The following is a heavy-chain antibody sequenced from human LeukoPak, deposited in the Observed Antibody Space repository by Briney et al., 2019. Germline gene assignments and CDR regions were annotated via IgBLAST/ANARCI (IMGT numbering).Heavy chain of an antibody. D-gene: IGHD3-22*01. CDR1: EFTFSSYA. V-gene: IGHV3-64*01. CDR2: ISSDGGTT. J-gene: IGHJ4*02. CDR3: ARGNYYDSSGYSPFDY. Sequence: GGSLRLSCAASEFTFSSYAMHWVRQAPGKGLEHVSAISSDGGTTYHANSVKGRFAISRDNSKNTLYLQMGSLRAEDVAVYYCARGNYYDSSGYSPFDYWGQGTLVTVSS.